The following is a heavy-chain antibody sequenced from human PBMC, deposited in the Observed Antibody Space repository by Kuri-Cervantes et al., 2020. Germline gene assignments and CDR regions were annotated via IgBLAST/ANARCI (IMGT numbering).Heavy chain of an antibody. J-gene: IGHJ4*02. V-gene: IGHV4-39*01. Sequence: SETLSLTCTVSGGSISSSSYYWGWIRQPPGKGLEWIGSIYYSGSTYYNPSLKSRVTISVDTSKNQFSLKLTSVTAADTAVYYCVGYDNSGYHYWGQGTLVTVSS. CDR1: GGSISSSSYY. CDR3: VGYDNSGYHY. CDR2: IYYSGST. D-gene: IGHD3-22*01.